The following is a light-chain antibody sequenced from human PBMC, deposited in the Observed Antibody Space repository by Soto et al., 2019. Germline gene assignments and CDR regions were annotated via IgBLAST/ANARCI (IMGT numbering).Light chain of an antibody. V-gene: IGKV3-15*01. CDR2: GTS. CDR3: QQYNNWPYT. J-gene: IGKJ2*01. CDR1: QNVGSN. Sequence: EIVMTQSPVTLSVSPGERAALSCRASQNVGSNFAWYQQRPGQAPRVLIYGTSTRATGVPARFSGSGSGTDFTLTISSLQSEDFAVYSCQQYNNWPYTFGQGTRLEIK.